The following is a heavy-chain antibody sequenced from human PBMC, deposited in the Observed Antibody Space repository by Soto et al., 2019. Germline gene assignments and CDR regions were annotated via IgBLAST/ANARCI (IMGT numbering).Heavy chain of an antibody. V-gene: IGHV3-64*01. Sequence: EVQVVESGGGLVQPVGSLRLSCAASGFTFSAYAMHWVRQAPGKGLEYVSAITSVGISTYYANSVKGRFTISRDNSKNTLYLQMGSLQPEDMAVYYCARDVGGSFPSIMDVWGQGTTVTVSS. CDR2: ITSVGIST. D-gene: IGHD2-15*01. J-gene: IGHJ6*02. CDR1: GFTFSAYA. CDR3: ARDVGGSFPSIMDV.